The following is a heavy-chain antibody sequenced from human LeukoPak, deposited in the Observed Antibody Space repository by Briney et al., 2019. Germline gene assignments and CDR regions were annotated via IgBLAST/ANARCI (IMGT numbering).Heavy chain of an antibody. Sequence: ASVKVSCKASGYTFTSYDINWVRQATGQGLEWMGWMNPNSGNTGYAQKFQGRVTMTRNTSISTAYMELSSLRSEDTAVYYCAREKCGGDCYSGDCDYWGQGTLLTVSS. D-gene: IGHD2-21*02. CDR3: AREKCGGDCYSGDCDY. CDR2: MNPNSGNT. CDR1: GYTFTSYD. J-gene: IGHJ4*02. V-gene: IGHV1-8*01.